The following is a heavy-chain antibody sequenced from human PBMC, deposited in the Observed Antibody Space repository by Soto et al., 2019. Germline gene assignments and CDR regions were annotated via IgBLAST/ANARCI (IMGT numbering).Heavy chain of an antibody. CDR3: AKDMVVLRFLEWSDGMDV. Sequence: QVQLGESGGGVVQPGRSLRLCCAASGFKFSSDGMHWVRQAPGKGLEWVAVISYDGSNKYYADSVKGRFTISRDNSNNTLCLHMNRLRAEGKVVYYCAKDMVVLRFLEWSDGMDVWGHGTTVTVSS. D-gene: IGHD3-3*01. CDR1: GFKFSSDG. J-gene: IGHJ6*02. CDR2: ISYDGSNK. V-gene: IGHV3-30*18.